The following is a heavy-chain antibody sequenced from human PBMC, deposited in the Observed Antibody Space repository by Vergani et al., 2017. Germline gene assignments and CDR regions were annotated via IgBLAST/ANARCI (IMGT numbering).Heavy chain of an antibody. Sequence: EVQLVESGGGLVQPGGSLRLSCSASGFTFSSYAMHWVRQAPGKGLEYVSAISCNGGTSYYADSVKGRFTISRDNSKDTLYLQMSSLRAEDTAIYYCVKSGRYFDWLQACCIDYWGQGTLVTVSS. V-gene: IGHV3-64D*06. CDR3: VKSGRYFDWLQACCIDY. J-gene: IGHJ4*02. CDR2: ISCNGGTS. D-gene: IGHD3-9*01. CDR1: GFTFSSYA.